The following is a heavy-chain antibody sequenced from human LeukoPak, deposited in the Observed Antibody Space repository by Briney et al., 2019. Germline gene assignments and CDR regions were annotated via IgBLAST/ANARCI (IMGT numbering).Heavy chain of an antibody. CDR1: GYTFISHY. J-gene: IGHJ4*02. Sequence: ASVKVSCKASGYTFISHYMHWVRQAPGQGPEWMGIINPSGGSTSYAQKFQGRVIMTRDTSTRTVYMEVNSLRSEDTAVYYCARQGTYSSAIGMGYWGQGTLVTVSS. D-gene: IGHD6-19*01. V-gene: IGHV1-46*01. CDR2: INPSGGST. CDR3: ARQGTYSSAIGMGY.